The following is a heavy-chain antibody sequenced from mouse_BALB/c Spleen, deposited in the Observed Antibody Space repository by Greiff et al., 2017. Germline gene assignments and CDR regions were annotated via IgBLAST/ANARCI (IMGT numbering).Heavy chain of an antibody. CDR3: ARLGNEYENDFAY. D-gene: IGHD2-4*01. CDR2: ISSGGSYT. Sequence: EVQVVESGGGLVKPGGSLKLSCAASGFTFSSYAMSWVRQTPEKRLEWVATISSGGSYTYYPASVQGRFTISRDNAKNTLYLQMSSLRSEDTAMYYCARLGNEYENDFAYGGQGNLVTVSA. V-gene: IGHV5-9-3*01. J-gene: IGHJ3*01. CDR1: GFTFSSYA.